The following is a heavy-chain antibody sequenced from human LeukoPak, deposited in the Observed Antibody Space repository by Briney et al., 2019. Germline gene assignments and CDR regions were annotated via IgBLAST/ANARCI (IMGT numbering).Heavy chain of an antibody. CDR3: VRGWAFDI. D-gene: IGHD5-24*01. CDR2: AYYRSKWYS. V-gene: IGHV6-1*01. J-gene: IGHJ3*02. Sequence: SQTLSLTCAISGDSVSNNIAAWNWIRQSPSRGLEWLGRAYYRSKWYSAYAVSVQSRITINPDTSKNHFSLQLNSVTPEDTAVYYCVRGWAFDIWGQGTIVTVSS. CDR1: GDSVSNNIAA.